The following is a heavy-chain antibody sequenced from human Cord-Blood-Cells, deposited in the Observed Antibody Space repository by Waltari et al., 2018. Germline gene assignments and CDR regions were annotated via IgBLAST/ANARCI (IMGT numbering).Heavy chain of an antibody. CDR2: INPSVGST. CDR1: GYTFTSYY. D-gene: IGHD6-13*01. J-gene: IGHJ5*02. Sequence: VQLVQSGAEVKKPGASVKVSCKASGYTFTSYYMHGVRQAPGQGLEWMGIINPSVGSTSDAQKFQGVVTMTRDTSTSTVYMELISLRSEDTAVYYCARDVESSSWVRGWFDPWGQGTLVTVSS. CDR3: ARDVESSSWVRGWFDP. V-gene: IGHV1-46*01.